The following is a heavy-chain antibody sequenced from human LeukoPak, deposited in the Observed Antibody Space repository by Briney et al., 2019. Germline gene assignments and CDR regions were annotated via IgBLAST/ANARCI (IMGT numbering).Heavy chain of an antibody. CDR3: AKERLGGNYGDYAVDY. Sequence: PGGSLRLSCAASGFTFDDYGMSWVRQAPGKGLEWVSGINWNGGSTGYADSVKGRFTISRDNAKNSLYLHMDSLRAEDTAVYYCAKERLGGNYGDYAVDYWGQGTMVTVSS. V-gene: IGHV3-20*04. J-gene: IGHJ4*02. CDR1: GFTFDDYG. CDR2: INWNGGST. D-gene: IGHD4-17*01.